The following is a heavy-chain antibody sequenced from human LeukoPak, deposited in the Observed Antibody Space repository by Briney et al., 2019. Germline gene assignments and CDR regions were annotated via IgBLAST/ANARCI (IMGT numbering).Heavy chain of an antibody. CDR3: AKWGDYDVLTGYYVSDF. CDR2: ISGRSDNT. CDR1: GFIFSNYA. V-gene: IGHV3-23*01. D-gene: IGHD3-9*01. J-gene: IGHJ4*02. Sequence: QSGGSLRLSCAASGFIFSNYAMYWVRQAPGKGLEWVSAISGRSDNTCYADSVKGRFTLSRDSSKNTLYLQMNSLRADDTAVYYCAKWGDYDVLTGYYVSDFWGQGTLVTVSS.